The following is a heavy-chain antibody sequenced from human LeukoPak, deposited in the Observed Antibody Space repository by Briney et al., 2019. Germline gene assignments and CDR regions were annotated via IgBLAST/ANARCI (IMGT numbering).Heavy chain of an antibody. J-gene: IGHJ4*02. D-gene: IGHD6-13*01. CDR1: GFTFSSYA. V-gene: IGHV3-23*01. CDR2: ISGSGRST. Sequence: GGSLRLSCAASGFTFSSYAMSWVRQAPGRGLEWVSAISGSGRSTYYADSVKGRFTISRDNSKNTLYLQMNSLRAEDTAVYYCAKDFQIAAAGVPYFDYWAQGTLATVSS. CDR3: AKDFQIAAAGVPYFDY.